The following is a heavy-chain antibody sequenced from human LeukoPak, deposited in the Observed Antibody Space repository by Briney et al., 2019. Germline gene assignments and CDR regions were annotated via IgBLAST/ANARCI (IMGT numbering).Heavy chain of an antibody. CDR2: IHYSENT. D-gene: IGHD1-26*01. J-gene: IGHJ3*02. V-gene: IGHV4-59*01. CDR3: ARDRRWELLHAFDI. CDR1: GGSISSYF. Sequence: SETLFLTCTVSGGSISSYFWSWIRQPPGKGLEWIAYIHYSENTNYNPSLKSRVTISVDTSKNQFSLKLSSVTAADTAVYYCARDRRWELLHAFDIWGQGTMVTVSS.